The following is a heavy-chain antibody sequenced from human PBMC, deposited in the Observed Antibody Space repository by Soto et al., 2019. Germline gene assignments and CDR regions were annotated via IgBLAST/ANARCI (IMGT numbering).Heavy chain of an antibody. Sequence: QVQLVQSGAEVKKPGASVKVSCKASGYIFTIYGISWVRQAPGQGLEWIGWISPYNGNTNYAQKLQGRITMTTDTSTGTAYLGLKSIRSDRTALYYCERDPGGATGFDPWGQGTLVTVSS. CDR3: ERDPGGATGFDP. D-gene: IGHD1-1*01. J-gene: IGHJ5*02. V-gene: IGHV1-18*01. CDR2: ISPYNGNT. CDR1: GYIFTIYG.